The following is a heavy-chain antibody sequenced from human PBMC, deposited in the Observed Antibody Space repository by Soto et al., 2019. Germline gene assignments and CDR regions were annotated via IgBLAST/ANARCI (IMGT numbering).Heavy chain of an antibody. CDR3: ARDRLGGSGWSFDY. CDR2: IWYDGSNK. D-gene: IGHD6-19*01. V-gene: IGHV3-33*01. J-gene: IGHJ4*02. CDR1: GFTFSSYG. Sequence: QVQLVESGGGVVQPGRSLRLSCVASGFTFSSYGIHWVRQAPGKGLEWVAVIWYDGSNKYYADFVKGRFTISRDNSKNTLYLQMDSLRVEDTAVYYCARDRLGGSGWSFDYWGQGTLVTVSS.